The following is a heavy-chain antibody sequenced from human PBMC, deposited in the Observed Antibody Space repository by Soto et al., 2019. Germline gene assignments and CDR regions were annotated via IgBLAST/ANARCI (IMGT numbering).Heavy chain of an antibody. CDR2: IWYDGSNK. CDR3: ARDIETAPGYYYYGMDV. J-gene: IGHJ6*02. D-gene: IGHD2-15*01. CDR1: GFTFSSYG. Sequence: GGSLRLSCAASGFTFSSYGMHWVRQAPGKGLEWVAVIWYDGSNKYYADSVKGRFTISRDNSKNTLYLQMNSLRAEDTAVYYCARDIETAPGYYYYGMDVWGQGTTVTVSS. V-gene: IGHV3-33*01.